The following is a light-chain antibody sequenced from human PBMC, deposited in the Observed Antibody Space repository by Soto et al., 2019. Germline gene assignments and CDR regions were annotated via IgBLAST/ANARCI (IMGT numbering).Light chain of an antibody. CDR3: QQYGSSGT. V-gene: IGKV3-20*01. Sequence: EFVLTQSPGTLSLSPGERATLSCRASQSVTSNYLAWYQQKPGQAPRLLIYGASSRATGIPNRFSGGGSGTDFTLTISRLEPEYFAVYYCQQYGSSGTFGQGTKVDIK. CDR2: GAS. CDR1: QSVTSNY. J-gene: IGKJ1*01.